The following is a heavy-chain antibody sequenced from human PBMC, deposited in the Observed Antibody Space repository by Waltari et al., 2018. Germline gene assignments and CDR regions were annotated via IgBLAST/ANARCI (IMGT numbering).Heavy chain of an antibody. CDR3: ASTVYYDSSGWTYYFDY. CDR2: IHYSGST. CDR1: GGSFSSSSYY. Sequence: QLQLQESGPGLVKPSETLSLTCTVSGGSFSSSSYYWGWIRQPPGKGLEWIGSIHYSGSTYYNPSLKSRVTISVDTSKNQFSLKLSSVTAADTAVYYCASTVYYDSSGWTYYFDYWGQGTLVTVSS. D-gene: IGHD3-22*01. V-gene: IGHV4-39*01. J-gene: IGHJ4*02.